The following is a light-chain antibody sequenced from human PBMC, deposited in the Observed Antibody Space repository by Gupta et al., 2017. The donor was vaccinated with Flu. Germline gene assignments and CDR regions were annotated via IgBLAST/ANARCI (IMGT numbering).Light chain of an antibody. CDR3: LIMYGGAWV. CDR2: KTS. V-gene: IGLV7-43*01. CDR1: AGAVISDYY. Sequence: QTVVTQKPSLTVSPGGTVTLTCASSAGAVISDYYPNWFQQRPGQAPRALIYKTSNKHSWTPARFSGSLLGGKAALTLSDVQPEDEADYFCLIMYGGAWVFGGGTKLTVL. J-gene: IGLJ3*02.